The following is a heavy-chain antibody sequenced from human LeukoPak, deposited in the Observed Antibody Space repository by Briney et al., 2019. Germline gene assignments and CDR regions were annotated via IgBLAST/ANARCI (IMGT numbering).Heavy chain of an antibody. V-gene: IGHV4-61*02. CDR2: IYTSGST. CDR3: ARKEGGQLVNTRRWFDP. J-gene: IGHJ5*02. CDR1: GGSISSGSYY. Sequence: PSETLSLTCTVSGGSISSGSYYWSWIRQPAGKGLEWIGRIYTSGSTNYNPSLKSRVTISVDTSKNQFSLKLRSVTAADTAVYYCARKEGGQLVNTRRWFDPWGQGTLVTVSS. D-gene: IGHD6-13*01.